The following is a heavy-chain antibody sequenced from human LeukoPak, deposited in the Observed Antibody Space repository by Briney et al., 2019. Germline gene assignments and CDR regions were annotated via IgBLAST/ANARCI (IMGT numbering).Heavy chain of an antibody. CDR2: IKQDGSEK. V-gene: IGHV3-7*01. D-gene: IGHD1-1*01. Sequence: GGSLRLSCEASGFSLSSYAFHWVRQAPGKGLEWVANIKQDGSEKYYVDSVKGRFTISRDNAKNSLYLQMNSLRAEDTAVYYCARAPHNWNDVTEYFQHWGQGTLVTVSS. J-gene: IGHJ1*01. CDR3: ARAPHNWNDVTEYFQH. CDR1: GFSLSSYA.